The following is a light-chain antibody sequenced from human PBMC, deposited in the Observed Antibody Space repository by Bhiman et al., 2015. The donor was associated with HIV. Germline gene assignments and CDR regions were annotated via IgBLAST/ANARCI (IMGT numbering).Light chain of an antibody. CDR2: QEG. Sequence: SYELTQPPSVSVSPGQTASITCSGDKLGDKYACWYQQKPGQSPVLVMHQEGKRPSGIPERFSGSNSGNTATLTISGTQAMDEADYYCQAWDSSTADVVFGGGTKLTVL. CDR3: QAWDSSTADVV. CDR1: KLGDKY. V-gene: IGLV3-1*01. J-gene: IGLJ2*01.